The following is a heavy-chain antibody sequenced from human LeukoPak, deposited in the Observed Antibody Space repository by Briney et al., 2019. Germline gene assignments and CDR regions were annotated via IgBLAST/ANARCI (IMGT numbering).Heavy chain of an antibody. V-gene: IGHV1-69*05. CDR1: GGTFSSYA. J-gene: IGHJ4*02. CDR2: IVPIFGTA. CDR3: ARDPANYYGSGSYFRY. D-gene: IGHD3-10*01. Sequence: SVKVSCKASGGTFSSYAISWVRQAPGQGLEWMGGIVPIFGTANYAQKFQGRVTITTDESTSTAYMELSSLRSEDTAVYYCARDPANYYGSGSYFRYWGQGTLVTVSS.